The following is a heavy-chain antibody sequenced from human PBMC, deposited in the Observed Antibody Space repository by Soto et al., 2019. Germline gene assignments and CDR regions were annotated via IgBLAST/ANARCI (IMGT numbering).Heavy chain of an antibody. CDR3: ARGPTSVAKLDLPRFDL. Sequence: PSQTLSLTCAISGDSVSSNSAAWNWIRQSPSRGLEWLGRTYYRSKWYNDYAVSVKSRITINPDTSKNQFSLQLNSVTPEDTAVYYCARGPTSVAKLDLPRFDLCGQGTLVPVYS. D-gene: IGHD1-7*01. CDR1: GDSVSSNSAA. CDR2: TYYRSKWYN. J-gene: IGHJ5*02. V-gene: IGHV6-1*01.